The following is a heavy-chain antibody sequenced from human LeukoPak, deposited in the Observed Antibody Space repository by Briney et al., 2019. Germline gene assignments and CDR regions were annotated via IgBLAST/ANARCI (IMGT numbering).Heavy chain of an antibody. CDR3: ARVTGYVMEDYFDY. J-gene: IGHJ4*02. Sequence: SETLSLTCTVSGVSISSYYWSWIRQPAGKGLEWIGRIHTSGSTNYNPSLKSRVTMSVDTSKNQFSLKLSSVTAADTAAYYCARVTGYVMEDYFDYWGQGTLVTVSS. V-gene: IGHV4-4*07. D-gene: IGHD6-13*01. CDR2: IHTSGST. CDR1: GVSISSYY.